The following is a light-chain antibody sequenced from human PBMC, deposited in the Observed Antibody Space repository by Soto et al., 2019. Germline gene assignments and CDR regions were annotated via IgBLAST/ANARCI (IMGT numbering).Light chain of an antibody. CDR2: DTF. CDR1: TGTVTSGHY. V-gene: IGLV7-46*01. J-gene: IGLJ1*01. Sequence: QAVVTQEPSLTVSPGGTVTLTCGSSTGTVTSGHYPYWFQQKPGQAPRTLIYDTFRKHSWTPARFSGSLLGGRAALTLSGAQPEDEAEYYCLLYYNGNYVFGPGTKVNV. CDR3: LLYYNGNYV.